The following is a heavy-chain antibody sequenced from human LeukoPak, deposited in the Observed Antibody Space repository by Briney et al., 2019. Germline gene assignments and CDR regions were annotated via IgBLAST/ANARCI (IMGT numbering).Heavy chain of an antibody. D-gene: IGHD6-19*01. CDR2: ITGSGGHT. CDR1: GFTFSIYA. Sequence: GGSLRLSCTASGFTFSIYAMSWVRQAPGKGLEWVSAITGSGGHTYYAESVEGRFTISRDNSKNTLYLQMNSLRAEDTAVYYCARDLLPVAAGMDVWGQGTTVTVSS. J-gene: IGHJ6*02. CDR3: ARDLLPVAAGMDV. V-gene: IGHV3-23*01.